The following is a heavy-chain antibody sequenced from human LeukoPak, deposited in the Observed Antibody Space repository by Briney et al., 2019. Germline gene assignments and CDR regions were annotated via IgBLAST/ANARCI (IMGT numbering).Heavy chain of an antibody. Sequence: ASVKVSCKASGYTFTSYGISWVRRAPGQGLEWMGWISSYNGNTNYAQKFQGRVTITRNTSISTAYMELSSLRSEDTAVYYCARAAGFGVVTLDDNWFDPWGQGTLVTVSS. CDR1: GYTFTSYG. CDR2: ISSYNGNT. CDR3: ARAAGFGVVTLDDNWFDP. D-gene: IGHD3-3*01. J-gene: IGHJ5*02. V-gene: IGHV1-18*01.